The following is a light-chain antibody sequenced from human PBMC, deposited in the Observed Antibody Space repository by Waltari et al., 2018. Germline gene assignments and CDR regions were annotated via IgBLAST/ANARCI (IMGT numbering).Light chain of an antibody. Sequence: QSALTQPASVSGSPGQSITISCTGTSSDVGNYNFVSWYQHHPGKAPRLMIYEDTKRPSGVSNRFSGPKSGNTASLTISGLQAEDEADYYCCSYTDSTTLVFGGGTGLTVL. CDR3: CSYTDSTTLV. CDR1: SSDVGNYNF. J-gene: IGLJ2*01. CDR2: EDT. V-gene: IGLV2-23*01.